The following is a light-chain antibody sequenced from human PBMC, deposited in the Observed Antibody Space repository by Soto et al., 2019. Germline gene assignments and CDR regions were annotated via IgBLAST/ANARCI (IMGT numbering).Light chain of an antibody. J-gene: IGLJ3*02. CDR1: SSDIGGYNF. V-gene: IGLV2-14*03. CDR2: DVT. Sequence: QSVLTQPASVSGSPGQSITISCTGTSSDIGGYNFVSWYQQHPGKAPKLMIYDVTNRPPGLSDRFSGSKSGNTASLTISGLQAEDDADYYCSSYTTSSTLVFGGGTQLTVL. CDR3: SSYTTSSTLV.